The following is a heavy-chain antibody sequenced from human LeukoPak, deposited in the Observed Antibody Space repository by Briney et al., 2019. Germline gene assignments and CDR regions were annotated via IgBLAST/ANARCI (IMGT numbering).Heavy chain of an antibody. D-gene: IGHD2-2*01. V-gene: IGHV1-69*13. CDR3: ASPVEGDIVVVPAASGAFDI. J-gene: IGHJ3*02. CDR1: GGTFSSYA. Sequence: ASVKVSCKASGGTFSSYAISWVRQAPGQGLEWMGGIIPIFGTANYAQKFQGRVTITADESTSTAYMELSSLRSEDTAVYYCASPVEGDIVVVPAASGAFDIWGQGTMVTVSS. CDR2: IIPIFGTA.